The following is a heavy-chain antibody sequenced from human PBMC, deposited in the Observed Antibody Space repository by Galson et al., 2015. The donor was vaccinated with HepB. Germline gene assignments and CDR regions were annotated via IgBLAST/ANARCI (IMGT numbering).Heavy chain of an antibody. J-gene: IGHJ4*02. CDR2: ISSSSSYI. CDR1: GFTSSSYS. CDR3: ARDVVLSGSYDY. Sequence: SLRLSCAASGFTSSSYSMNWVRQAPGKGLEWVSSISSSSSYIYYADSVKGRFTISRDNAKNSLYLQMNSLRAEDTAVYYCARDVVLSGSYDYWGQGTLVTVSS. D-gene: IGHD1-26*01. V-gene: IGHV3-21*01.